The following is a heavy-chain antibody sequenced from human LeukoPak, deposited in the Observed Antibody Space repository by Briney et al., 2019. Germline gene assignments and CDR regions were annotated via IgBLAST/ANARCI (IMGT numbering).Heavy chain of an antibody. CDR3: ARGEAYYDFWSGFDGMDV. J-gene: IGHJ6*02. CDR2: IYYSGSTS. D-gene: IGHD3-3*01. Sequence: TSQTLPLTCTVSGASISSGGYYWSWVRQHPGKGLEWIGYIYYSGSTSYYNPSLKSRGTISVDTSKNQFSLKLSSVTAADTAVYYCARGEAYYDFWSGFDGMDVWGQGTTVTVSS. CDR1: GASISSGGYY. V-gene: IGHV4-31*03.